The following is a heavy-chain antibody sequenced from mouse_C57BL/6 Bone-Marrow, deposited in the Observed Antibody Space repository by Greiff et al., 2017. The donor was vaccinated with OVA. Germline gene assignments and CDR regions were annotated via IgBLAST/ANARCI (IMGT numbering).Heavy chain of an antibody. Sequence: EVKVEESGGGLVKPGGSLKLSCAASGFTFSSYAMSWVRQTPEKRLEWVATISDGGSYNYYPDNVKGRFTISRANAENNLYLQMSHLKTEDTAMYYCARELYWYLYVWGTGTTVTVSA. CDR3: ARELYWYLYV. CDR2: ISDGGSYN. J-gene: IGHJ1*03. CDR1: GFTFSSYA. V-gene: IGHV5-4*01.